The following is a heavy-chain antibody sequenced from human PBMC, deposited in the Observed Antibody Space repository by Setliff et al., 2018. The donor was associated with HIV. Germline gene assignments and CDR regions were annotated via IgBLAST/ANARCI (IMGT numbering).Heavy chain of an antibody. D-gene: IGHD3-16*01. CDR2: SSYSVIT. Sequence: SETLSLTCTVSGASISGFYWSWIRQPPGKGLEWIGYSSYSVITNYNPSLKSRVTISVDTSKNQFSLNLNSVTAADTAVYYCARDYTNAFDIWGQGTMVTVS. CDR1: GASISGFY. J-gene: IGHJ3*02. V-gene: IGHV4-59*01. CDR3: ARDYTNAFDI.